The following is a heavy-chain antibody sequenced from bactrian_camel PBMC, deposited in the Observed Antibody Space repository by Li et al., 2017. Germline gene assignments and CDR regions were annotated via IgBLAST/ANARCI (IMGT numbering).Heavy chain of an antibody. CDR2: LYTHDSRT. J-gene: IGHJ4*01. CDR3: AADLGWCGSAPLQRTFRN. V-gene: IGHV3S40*01. D-gene: IGHD1*01. Sequence: DVQLVESGGGSVQAGGSLRLVCSVSAYTFSNYCLGWFRQAPGKERERVAHLYTHDSRTSYADSVKGRFTISQDKSKNTVYLQMNNLKPGDTAVYYCAADLGWCGSAPLQRTFRNWGQGTQVTVS. CDR1: AYTFSNYC.